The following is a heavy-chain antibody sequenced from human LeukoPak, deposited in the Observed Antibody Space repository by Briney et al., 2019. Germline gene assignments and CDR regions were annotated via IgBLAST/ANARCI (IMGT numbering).Heavy chain of an antibody. J-gene: IGHJ4*02. V-gene: IGHV4-28*01. Sequence: SETLSLTCAVSGYSITSSSWWGWIRQPPGEGLEWIGYFYHSGTTYYNPSLRSRVTMSVDTSKNQFSLKLSSVTAVDTAVYYCARKENVYYYFDYWGQGTLVTVSS. CDR1: GYSITSSSW. CDR2: FYHSGTT. CDR3: ARKENVYYYFDY. D-gene: IGHD3-10*01.